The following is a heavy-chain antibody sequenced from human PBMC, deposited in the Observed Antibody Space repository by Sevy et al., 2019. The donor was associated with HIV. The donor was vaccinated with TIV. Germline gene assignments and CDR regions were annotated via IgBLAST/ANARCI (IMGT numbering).Heavy chain of an antibody. CDR1: GGSISSYY. Sequence: SETLSLTCTVSGGSISSYYWSWIRQPAGKGLEWIGRIYTSGSTNYNPSLKSRVTMSVGTSKNQFSLKLSSVTAADTAVYYCARALFYNDFCSGYYRAKGGNWFDPWGQGTLVTVSS. J-gene: IGHJ5*02. CDR2: IYTSGST. D-gene: IGHD3-3*01. CDR3: ARALFYNDFCSGYYRAKGGNWFDP. V-gene: IGHV4-4*07.